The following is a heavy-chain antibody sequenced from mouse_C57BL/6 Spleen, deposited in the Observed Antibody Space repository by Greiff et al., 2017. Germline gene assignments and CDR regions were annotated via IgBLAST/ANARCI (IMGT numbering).Heavy chain of an antibody. Sequence: QVQLQQPGAELVMPGASVKLSCKASGYTFTSYWMHWVKQRPGQGLEWIGEIDPSDSYTNYNQKFKGKSTLTVDKSSSTAYMQRSSLTSEDSAVYYCARGSSGYVAYWGQGTLVTVSA. CDR1: GYTFTSYW. CDR2: IDPSDSYT. D-gene: IGHD3-2*02. V-gene: IGHV1-69*01. CDR3: ARGSSGYVAY. J-gene: IGHJ3*01.